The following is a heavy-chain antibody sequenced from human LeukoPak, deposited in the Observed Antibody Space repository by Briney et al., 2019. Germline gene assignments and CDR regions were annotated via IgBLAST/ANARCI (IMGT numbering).Heavy chain of an antibody. CDR3: AKDRGYAAKWDAFDI. V-gene: IGHV3-9*01. CDR1: GFTFDDYA. CDR2: ISWNSGSI. Sequence: GGSLRLSCAASGFTFDDYAMHRVRQAPGKGLEWVSGISWNSGSIGYADSVKGRFTISRDNAKNSLYLQMNSLRAEDTALYYCAKDRGYAAKWDAFDIWGQGTMVTVSS. D-gene: IGHD5-12*01. J-gene: IGHJ3*02.